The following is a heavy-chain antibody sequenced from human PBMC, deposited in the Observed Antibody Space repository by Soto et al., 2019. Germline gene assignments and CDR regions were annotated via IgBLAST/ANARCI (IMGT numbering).Heavy chain of an antibody. V-gene: IGHV3-30*18. CDR3: AKAVGPTYNYYGVEV. CDR2: ISYDGSEK. J-gene: IGHJ6*02. D-gene: IGHD2-15*01. CDR1: GFTFSSYG. Sequence: PGGSLRLSCAVSGFTFSSYGMHWVRQAPVKGLEWVAFISYDGSEKYYADSVKGRFTISRDNSKNTLYLQMNSLRAEDTAVFYCAKAVGPTYNYYGVEVWGQWTTVTVSS.